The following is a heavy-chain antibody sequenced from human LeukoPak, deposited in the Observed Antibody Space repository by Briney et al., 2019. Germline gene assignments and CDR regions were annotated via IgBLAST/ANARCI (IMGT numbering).Heavy chain of an antibody. J-gene: IGHJ1*01. CDR2: IKQDGSEK. Sequence: GGSLRLSCAASGFPFSSYWMSWVRKAPGKGLEWVANIKQDGSEKYYVDSVKGRFTISRDNAKNSLYLQMNSLRAEDTAVYYCARDQNYYDSSGYYYPEYFQHWGQGTLVTVSS. CDR3: ARDQNYYDSSGYYYPEYFQH. V-gene: IGHV3-7*01. D-gene: IGHD3-22*01. CDR1: GFPFSSYW.